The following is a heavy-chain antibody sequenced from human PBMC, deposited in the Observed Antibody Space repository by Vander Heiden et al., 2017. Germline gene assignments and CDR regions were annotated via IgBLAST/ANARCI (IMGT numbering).Heavy chain of an antibody. V-gene: IGHV3-9*01. J-gene: IGHJ4*02. CDR2: ISWNSGSI. CDR3: AKEYYYGSGSYYKSSYFDY. CDR1: GFTFDDYA. D-gene: IGHD3-10*01. Sequence: EVHMVASGGGLVQPGRSLTLSCAASGFTFDDYALDWVRQAPGKGLEWVSGISWNSGSIGYADSVKGRFTISRDNAKNSLYLQMNSLRAEETALYYCAKEYYYGSGSYYKSSYFDYWGQGTLVTVSS.